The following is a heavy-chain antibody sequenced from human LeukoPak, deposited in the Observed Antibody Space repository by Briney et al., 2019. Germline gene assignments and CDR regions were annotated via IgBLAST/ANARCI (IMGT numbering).Heavy chain of an antibody. CDR3: ARDLRHSSSREITFDGAFDP. CDR2: INPSGGST. CDR1: GYTFTSYY. D-gene: IGHD6-13*01. Sequence: GASVKVSCKASGYTFTSYYMHWVRQAPGQGLEWMGIINPSGGSTSYAQKFQGRVTMTRDTSTSTVYMELSSLRSEDTAVYYCARDLRHSSSREITFDGAFDPWGQGTLVTVSS. J-gene: IGHJ5*02. V-gene: IGHV1-46*01.